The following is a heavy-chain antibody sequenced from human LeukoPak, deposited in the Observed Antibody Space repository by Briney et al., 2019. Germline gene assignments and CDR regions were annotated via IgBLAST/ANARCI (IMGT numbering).Heavy chain of an antibody. J-gene: IGHJ6*02. Sequence: PSETLSLTCAVYGGSFSGYYWGWIRQPPGKGLEWIGEINHSGSTNYNPSLKSRVTISVDTSKNQLSLKLSSVTAADTAVYYCASHCSTGTCYNHMAVWGQGTKVTVSS. CDR2: INHSGST. V-gene: IGHV4-34*01. D-gene: IGHD2-15*01. CDR1: GGSFSGYY. CDR3: ASHCSTGTCYNHMAV.